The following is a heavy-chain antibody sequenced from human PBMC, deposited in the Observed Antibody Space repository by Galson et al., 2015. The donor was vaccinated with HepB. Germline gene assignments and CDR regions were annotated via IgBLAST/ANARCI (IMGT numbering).Heavy chain of an antibody. Sequence: SVKVSCKASGYTFTSYYMHWVRQAPGQGLEWMGIINPSGGSTRNAQKFQGRVTMTRDTSTSTVYMELSSLRSEDTAVYYCARVGGGIAAAAPGGGWFDPWGQGTLVTVSS. D-gene: IGHD6-13*01. V-gene: IGHV1-46*01. CDR1: GYTFTSYY. CDR2: INPSGGST. CDR3: ARVGGGIAAAAPGGGWFDP. J-gene: IGHJ5*02.